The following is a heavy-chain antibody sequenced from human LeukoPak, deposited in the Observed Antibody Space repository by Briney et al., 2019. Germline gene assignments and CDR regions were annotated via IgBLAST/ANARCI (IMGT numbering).Heavy chain of an antibody. J-gene: IGHJ4*02. D-gene: IGHD6-19*01. CDR3: ARGMKYVAGIDY. V-gene: IGHV4-34*01. CDR1: GGSFSGYY. Sequence: SETLSLTCAVYGGSFSGYYWSWIRQPPGKGLEWIGEINHSGSTNYNPSLKCRVTISVDTSKNQFSLKLSSVTAADTAVYYCARGMKYVAGIDYWGQGTLVTVSS. CDR2: INHSGST.